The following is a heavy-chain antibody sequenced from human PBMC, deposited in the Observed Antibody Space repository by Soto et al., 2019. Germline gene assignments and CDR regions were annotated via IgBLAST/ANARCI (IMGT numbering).Heavy chain of an antibody. D-gene: IGHD6-13*01. CDR1: GGSFSGYY. CDR2: INHSGST. J-gene: IGHJ3*02. V-gene: IGHV4-34*01. CDR3: ASRLLKYSSSWFLRNAFDI. Sequence: SETLSLTCAVYGGSFSGYYWSWIRQPPGKGLEWIGEINHSGSTNYNPSLKSRVTISVDTSKNQFSLKLSSVTAADTAVYYCASRLLKYSSSWFLRNAFDIWGQGTMVTVSS.